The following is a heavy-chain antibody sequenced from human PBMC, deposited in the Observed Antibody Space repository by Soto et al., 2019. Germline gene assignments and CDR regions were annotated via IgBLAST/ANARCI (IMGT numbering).Heavy chain of an antibody. CDR1: GGSISSSYY. J-gene: IGHJ5*02. CDR3: ARGYSSSWYWWFDP. V-gene: IGHV4-61*01. D-gene: IGHD6-13*01. Sequence: SETLSLTCAVSGGSISSSYYWSWIRQPPGKGLEWIGYIYYSGSTNYNPSLKSRVTISVDTSKNQFSLKLSSVTAADTAVYYCARGYSSSWYWWFDPWGQGTLVTVSS. CDR2: IYYSGST.